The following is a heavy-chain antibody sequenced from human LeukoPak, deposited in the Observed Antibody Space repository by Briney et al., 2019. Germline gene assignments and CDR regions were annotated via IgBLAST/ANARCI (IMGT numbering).Heavy chain of an antibody. V-gene: IGHV4-59*12. J-gene: IGHJ4*02. Sequence: SETLSLTCTVSGGSISSYYWSWIRQPPGKGLEWIGYIYYSGSTNYNPSLKSRVTISVDTSKNQFSLKLSSVTAADTAVYYCARAVAARPFDYWGQGTLVTVSS. D-gene: IGHD6-6*01. CDR2: IYYSGST. CDR1: GGSISSYY. CDR3: ARAVAARPFDY.